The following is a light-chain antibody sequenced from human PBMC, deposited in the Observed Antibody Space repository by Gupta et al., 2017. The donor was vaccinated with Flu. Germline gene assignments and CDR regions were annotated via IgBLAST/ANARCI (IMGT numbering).Light chain of an antibody. CDR2: GAS. CDR1: ESVSGN. V-gene: IGKV3-15*01. J-gene: IGKJ2*01. CDR3: QQYENWLRYT. Sequence: EIVMTQSPAKLSVSPGERATRSCRASESVSGNLAWYQQKPGQAPRLLIYGASTRATGVPARFSGSGSGTEFTLTISSRQSEDFAVYYCQQYENWLRYTFGQGTKLEIK.